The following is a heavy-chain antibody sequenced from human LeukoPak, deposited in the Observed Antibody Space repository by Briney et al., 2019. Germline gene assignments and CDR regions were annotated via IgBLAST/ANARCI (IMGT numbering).Heavy chain of an antibody. CDR3: AGICSSTSCYFDY. CDR2: ISGGGGTT. V-gene: IGHV3-23*01. Sequence: QPGGSLRLSCTASGFTFSSNAMSWVRQAPGKGLEWVSGISGGGGTTYYADFVKGRFTISRDNSKNTLYLQMNSLRAEDTAVYYCAGICSSTSCYFDYWGQGSLVTVSS. J-gene: IGHJ4*02. D-gene: IGHD2-2*01. CDR1: GFTFSSNA.